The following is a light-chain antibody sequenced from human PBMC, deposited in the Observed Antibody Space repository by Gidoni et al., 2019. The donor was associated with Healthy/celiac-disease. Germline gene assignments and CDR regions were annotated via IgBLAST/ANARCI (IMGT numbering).Light chain of an antibody. J-gene: IGKJ4*01. V-gene: IGKV1-39*01. CDR2: AAS. CDR1: QSSSSY. CDR3: QQSYSTLLT. Sequence: DIQMTQSPSSLSASVGDRVTITCRASQSSSSYLNWYQQKPGKVPKLLIYAASSLQSGVPSRFSGSGSGTDFTLTISSLQPEDFATYYCQQSYSTLLTFGGGTKVEIK.